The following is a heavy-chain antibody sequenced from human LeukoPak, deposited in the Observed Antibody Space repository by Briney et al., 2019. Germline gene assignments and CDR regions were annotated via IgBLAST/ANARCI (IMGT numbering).Heavy chain of an antibody. J-gene: IGHJ3*02. V-gene: IGHV3-21*04. CDR2: ISSSSSYI. Sequence: PGGSLRLSCAASGFTFSSYSMNWVRQAPGKGLEWVSSISSSSSYIYYTDSVKGRFTISRDNSKNTLYLQMNSLRAEDTAVYYCAKLTISTDAFDIWGQGTMVTVSS. D-gene: IGHD3-9*01. CDR3: AKLTISTDAFDI. CDR1: GFTFSSYS.